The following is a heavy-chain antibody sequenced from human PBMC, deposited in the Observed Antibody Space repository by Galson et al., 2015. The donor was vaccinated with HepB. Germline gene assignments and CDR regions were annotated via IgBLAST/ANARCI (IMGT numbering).Heavy chain of an antibody. D-gene: IGHD2-2*02. CDR2: ISGSGDST. CDR3: ARWGRQLLYGGPIDY. CDR1: GFSFSSYA. J-gene: IGHJ4*02. Sequence: SLRLSCAVSGFSFSSYAMSWVRQAPGKGLEWVSAISGSGDSTYYADSVKGRFTISRDNAKNSLYLQMNSLRAEDTAVYYCARWGRQLLYGGPIDYWGQGTLVTVSS. V-gene: IGHV3-23*01.